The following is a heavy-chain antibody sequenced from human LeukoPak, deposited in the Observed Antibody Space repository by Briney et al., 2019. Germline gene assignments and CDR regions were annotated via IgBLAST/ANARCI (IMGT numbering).Heavy chain of an antibody. Sequence: SETLSLTCAVSGGSISSGGYSWSWIRQPPGKGLEWIGSIYYSGSTYYNPSLKSRVTISVDTSKNQFSLKLSSVTAADTAVYYCARGTYAFDIWGQGTMVTVSS. CDR1: GGSISSGGYS. CDR3: ARGTYAFDI. CDR2: IYYSGST. D-gene: IGHD1-1*01. V-gene: IGHV4-30-2*03. J-gene: IGHJ3*02.